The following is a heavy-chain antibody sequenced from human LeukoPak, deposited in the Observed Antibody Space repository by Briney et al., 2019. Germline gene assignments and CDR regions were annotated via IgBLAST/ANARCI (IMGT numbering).Heavy chain of an antibody. Sequence: GGSLRLSCAASGFTFSSYWMXXXRQXPGXXXVXVSRXXSDGSTNYADPVRGRFTXSRXXXXXXVSLQMNSLRAEDTGVYYCARAPSEIGGYYPEYFRHWGQGTLVTVSS. D-gene: IGHD3-22*01. V-gene: IGHV3-74*01. J-gene: IGHJ1*01. CDR3: ARAPSEIGGYYPEYFRH. CDR2: XXSDGST. CDR1: GFTFSSYW.